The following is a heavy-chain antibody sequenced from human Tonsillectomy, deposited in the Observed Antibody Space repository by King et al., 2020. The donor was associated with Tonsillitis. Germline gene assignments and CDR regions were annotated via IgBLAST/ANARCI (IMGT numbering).Heavy chain of an antibody. D-gene: IGHD3-22*01. J-gene: IGHJ4*02. CDR1: GCTFSYYA. CDR3: VRGHYYDSSGFDC. CDR2: ISYDRINK. Sequence: QLVESWGGVVQPGRSLRLSCAASGCTFSYYAMDRVRQDPGKGLEWGAYISYDRINKYYEDSVKVRFTISRDNSKNTLYLQMNSLRAEDTAVYYCVRGHYYDSSGFDCWGQGTLVTVSS. V-gene: IGHV3-30*01.